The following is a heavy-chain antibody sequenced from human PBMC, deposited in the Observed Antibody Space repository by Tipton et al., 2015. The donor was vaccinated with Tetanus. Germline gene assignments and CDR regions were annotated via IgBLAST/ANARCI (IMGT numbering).Heavy chain of an antibody. D-gene: IGHD6-19*01. Sequence: PSRDLEWLGRTYYRSKWYNDYAVSVKSRITINPDTSKNQLSLQLNSVTPEDTAVYYCARAEYSSGWFSTDRDYYYGMDVWGQGTTVTVSS. V-gene: IGHV6-1*01. CDR2: TYYRSKWYN. CDR3: ARAEYSSGWFSTDRDYYYGMDV. J-gene: IGHJ6*02.